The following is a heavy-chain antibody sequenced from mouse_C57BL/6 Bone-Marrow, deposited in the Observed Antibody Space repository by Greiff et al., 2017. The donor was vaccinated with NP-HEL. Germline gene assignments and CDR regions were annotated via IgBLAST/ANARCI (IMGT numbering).Heavy chain of an antibody. CDR3: ARKGGYYSNSLAWFAY. CDR1: GYTFTSYW. V-gene: IGHV1-55*01. D-gene: IGHD2-5*01. CDR2: IYPGSGST. Sequence: VQLQQPGAELVKPGASVKMSCKASGYTFTSYWITWVKQRPGQGLEWIGDIYPGSGSTNYNEKFKSKATLTVDTSSSTAYMQLSSLTSEDSAVYYCARKGGYYSNSLAWFAYWGQGTLVTVSA. J-gene: IGHJ3*01.